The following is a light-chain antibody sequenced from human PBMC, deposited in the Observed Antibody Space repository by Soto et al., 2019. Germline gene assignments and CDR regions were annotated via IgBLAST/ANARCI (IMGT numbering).Light chain of an antibody. CDR3: SSFTSRTTVL. CDR1: SHDVGGYNY. Sequence: QSALTQPASVSGSTGQSITISCTGTSHDVGGYNYVSWYQQHPGKAPKLMMYEVSNRPSGVSDRFSGSKSGNTASLIISGLLAEDEDDYYCSSFTSRTTVLFGGGTKLTVL. CDR2: EVS. J-gene: IGLJ2*01. V-gene: IGLV2-14*01.